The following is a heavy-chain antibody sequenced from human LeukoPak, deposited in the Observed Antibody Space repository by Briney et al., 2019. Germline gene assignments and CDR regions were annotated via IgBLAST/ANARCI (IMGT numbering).Heavy chain of an antibody. Sequence: ASVKVSCKASGYTFTGYYMHWVRQAPGQGHEWMGRINPNSGGTNYAQKFHGRVTMTRDTSIRTAYMALSRLRSDDTAVYYCARVTIFGVVIIDYWGQGTLVTVSS. D-gene: IGHD3-3*01. CDR3: ARVTIFGVVIIDY. CDR1: GYTFTGYY. V-gene: IGHV1-2*06. CDR2: INPNSGGT. J-gene: IGHJ4*02.